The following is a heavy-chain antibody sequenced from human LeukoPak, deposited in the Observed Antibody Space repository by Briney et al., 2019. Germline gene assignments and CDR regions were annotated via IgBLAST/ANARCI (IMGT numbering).Heavy chain of an antibody. V-gene: IGHV4-34*01. J-gene: IGHJ4*02. CDR1: GGSFSGYY. CDR2: INHSGST. D-gene: IGHD3-22*01. Sequence: PSETLSLTCAVYGGSFSGYYWSWIRQPPGKGLEWIGEINHSGSTNNNPSLKSRVTISVDTSKNQFSLKLSSVTAADTAVYYCARIYYDSSGYVGGYTAFDYWGQGTLVTVSS. CDR3: ARIYYDSSGYVGGYTAFDY.